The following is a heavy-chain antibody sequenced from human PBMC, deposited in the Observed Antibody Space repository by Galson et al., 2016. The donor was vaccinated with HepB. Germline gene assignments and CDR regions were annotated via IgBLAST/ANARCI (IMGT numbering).Heavy chain of an antibody. V-gene: IGHV3-23*01. CDR3: ATPRGYSYGYWDDTTTDY. D-gene: IGHD5-18*01. CDR1: GFTFSSYA. CDR2: LSGSGGNT. Sequence: SLRLSCAASGFTFSSYAMSWVRQAPGKGLEWVSALSGSGGNTYYADSVKGRFTISRDNSKNTLYLQMNSLRAEDTAVYYCATPRGYSYGYWDDTTTDYWGQGTLVTVSS. J-gene: IGHJ4*02.